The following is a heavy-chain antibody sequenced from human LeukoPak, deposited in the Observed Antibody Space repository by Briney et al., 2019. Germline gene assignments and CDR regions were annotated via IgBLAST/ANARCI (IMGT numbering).Heavy chain of an antibody. Sequence: GGSLRLSCTASGFTFSSYWMSWVRQAPGKGLEWVANIKQDGSEKYYVDSVKGRFTISRDNAKNSLYLQMNSLRAGDTAVYYCATPGWNDVSYWGQGTLVTVSS. D-gene: IGHD1-1*01. V-gene: IGHV3-7*01. J-gene: IGHJ4*02. CDR1: GFTFSSYW. CDR2: IKQDGSEK. CDR3: ATPGWNDVSY.